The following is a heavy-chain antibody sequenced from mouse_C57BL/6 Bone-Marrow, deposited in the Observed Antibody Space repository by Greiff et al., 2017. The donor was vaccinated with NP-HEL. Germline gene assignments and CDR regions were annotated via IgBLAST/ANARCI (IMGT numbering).Heavy chain of an antibody. CDR3: TTLGLEYYGSSYGVAY. D-gene: IGHD1-1*01. CDR1: GFNIKDDS. CDR2: IDPENGDT. J-gene: IGHJ3*01. Sequence: DVQLQESGAELVRPGASVKLSCTASGFNIKDDSMHWVKQRPEQGLEWIGWIDPENGDTEYASKFQGKATITADTSSNTAYLQLSSLTSEDTAVYYCTTLGLEYYGSSYGVAYWGQGTLVTVSA. V-gene: IGHV14-4*01.